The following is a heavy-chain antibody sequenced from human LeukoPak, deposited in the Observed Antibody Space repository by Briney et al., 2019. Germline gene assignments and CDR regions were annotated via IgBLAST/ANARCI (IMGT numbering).Heavy chain of an antibody. V-gene: IGHV5-51*01. CDR2: IYPGDSDT. J-gene: IGHJ4*02. D-gene: IGHD1-26*01. CDR3: ARRFSGNYYFDY. Sequence: GASVKVFCKASGYTFTSYWIAWVRQMPGKGLEWMGIIYPGDSDTRYSPSFQGQVTISADKSISTAYLQWSSLRASDSAIYYCARRFSGNYYFDYWGQGTLVTVSS. CDR1: GYTFTSYW.